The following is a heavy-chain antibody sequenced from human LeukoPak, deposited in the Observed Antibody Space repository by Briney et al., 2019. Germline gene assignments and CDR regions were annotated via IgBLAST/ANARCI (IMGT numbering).Heavy chain of an antibody. V-gene: IGHV1-18*01. Sequence: ASVKVSCKASGYTFTSYGISWVRQAPGQGLEWMGWISTYNGNTNYAQKLQGRVTMTTDTSTSTAYMELRSLRSDDTAVYYCARALTAPYYYYMDVWGKGTTVTVSS. D-gene: IGHD2-21*02. J-gene: IGHJ6*03. CDR2: ISTYNGNT. CDR1: GYTFTSYG. CDR3: ARALTAPYYYYMDV.